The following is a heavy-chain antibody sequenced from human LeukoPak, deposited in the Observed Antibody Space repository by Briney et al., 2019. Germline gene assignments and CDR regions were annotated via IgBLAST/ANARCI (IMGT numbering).Heavy chain of an antibody. CDR2: IYYSGST. J-gene: IGHJ6*04. CDR3: ARDSSYVDTANYSYSGMDV. CDR1: GGSVSSGSYY. V-gene: IGHV4-61*01. D-gene: IGHD5-18*01. Sequence: MPSETLSLTCTVAGGSVSSGSYYWSWIRQPPGKGLVGVGYIYYSGSTNYNPSLKSRVTISVDTSKNQCSLKLSSVTAADTAVYYCARDSSYVDTANYSYSGMDVWGKGTTVTVSS.